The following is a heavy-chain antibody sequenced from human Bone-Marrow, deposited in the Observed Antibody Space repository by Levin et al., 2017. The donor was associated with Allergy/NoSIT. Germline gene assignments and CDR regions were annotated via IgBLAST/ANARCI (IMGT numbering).Heavy chain of an antibody. Sequence: GESLKISCAASGFTFSSYSMNWVRQAPGKGLEWVSSISSSSSYIYYADSVKGRFTISRDNAKNSLYLQMNSLRAEDTAVYYCARDELNSYGHEWGQGTLVTVSS. CDR2: ISSSSSYI. V-gene: IGHV3-21*01. J-gene: IGHJ4*02. D-gene: IGHD5-18*01. CDR3: ARDELNSYGHE. CDR1: GFTFSSYS.